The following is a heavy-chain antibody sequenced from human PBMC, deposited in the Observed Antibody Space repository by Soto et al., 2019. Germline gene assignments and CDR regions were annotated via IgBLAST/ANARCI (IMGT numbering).Heavy chain of an antibody. Sequence: GGSLRLSCAASGFTFSIYWMSWVRQAPGKGLEWVANIKQDGSEKYYVDSVKGRFTISRDNAKNSLDLHMDSLRAEDTAMYYCVRIPYSSSWYWFDSWGQGTLVTVSS. CDR1: GFTFSIYW. D-gene: IGHD6-13*01. CDR2: IKQDGSEK. J-gene: IGHJ5*01. V-gene: IGHV3-7*05. CDR3: VRIPYSSSWYWFDS.